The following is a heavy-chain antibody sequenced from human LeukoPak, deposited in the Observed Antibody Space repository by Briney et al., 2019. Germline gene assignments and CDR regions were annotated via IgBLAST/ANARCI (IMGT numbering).Heavy chain of an antibody. Sequence: PSETLSLTCTVSGGSISSSSYYWGWIRQPPGKGLEWIGSIYYSGSTYYNPSLKSRVTISVDTSKNQFSLKLSSVTAADTAVYYCARVRGIAASWYYFDYWGQGTLVTVSS. V-gene: IGHV4-39*07. J-gene: IGHJ4*02. CDR3: ARVRGIAASWYYFDY. CDR2: IYYSGST. D-gene: IGHD6-13*01. CDR1: GGSISSSSYY.